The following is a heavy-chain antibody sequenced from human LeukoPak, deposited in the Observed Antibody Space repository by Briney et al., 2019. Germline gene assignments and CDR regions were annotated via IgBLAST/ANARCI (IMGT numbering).Heavy chain of an antibody. D-gene: IGHD2-21*02. V-gene: IGHV3-74*01. CDR1: GFTFSSYW. J-gene: IGHJ4*02. CDR2: INNDGSST. CDR3: ARPVCGGDCYPYDY. Sequence: GGSLRLSCAASGFTFSSYWMHWVRQAPGKGLVWVSRINNDGSSTSHADSVKGRLTISRDNAKNTLYLQMNSLRAEDTAVYYCARPVCGGDCYPYDYWGQGTLVTVSS.